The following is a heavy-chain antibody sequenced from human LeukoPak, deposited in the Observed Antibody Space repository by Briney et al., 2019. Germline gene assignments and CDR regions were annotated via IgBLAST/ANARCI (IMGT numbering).Heavy chain of an antibody. D-gene: IGHD3-22*01. CDR1: GFTFSSYE. CDR2: ISSSGSTI. CDR3: ARYADYYDSSGYYRYFDY. J-gene: IGHJ4*02. Sequence: HAGGSLRLSCAASGFTFSSYELNWVRQAPGKGLEWVSYISSSGSTIYYADSVKGRFTISRYNAKNSLYLQMNSLRAEDTAVYYCARYADYYDSSGYYRYFDYWGQGTLVTVSS. V-gene: IGHV3-48*03.